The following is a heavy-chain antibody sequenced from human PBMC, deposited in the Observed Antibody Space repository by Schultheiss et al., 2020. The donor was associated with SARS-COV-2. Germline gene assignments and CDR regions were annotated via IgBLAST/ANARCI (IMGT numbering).Heavy chain of an antibody. D-gene: IGHD6-19*01. V-gene: IGHV3-21*01. CDR3: ARVGRSSGWYPFDY. J-gene: IGHJ4*02. CDR2: ISSSSSYI. CDR1: GFTFSSYS. Sequence: GESLKISCAASGFTFSSYSMNWVRQAPGKGLEWVSSISSSSSYIYYADSVKGRFTISRDNAKNSLYLQMNSLRAEDTAVYYCARVGRSSGWYPFDYWGQGTLVTVSS.